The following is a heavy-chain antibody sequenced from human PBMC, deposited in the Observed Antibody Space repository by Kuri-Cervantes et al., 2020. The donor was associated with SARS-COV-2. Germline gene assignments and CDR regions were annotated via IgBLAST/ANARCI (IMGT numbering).Heavy chain of an antibody. CDR1: GFTFSSYS. CDR2: IGSSSSYI. CDR3: ARDGWGSSIDY. J-gene: IGHJ4*02. D-gene: IGHD6-13*01. V-gene: IGHV3-21*01. Sequence: GESLKISCAASGFTFSSYSMNWVRQAPGKGLEWVSSIGSSSSYIYYADSVKGRFTISRDNAKNSLYLQMNSLRAEDTAVYYCARDGWGSSIDYWGQGTLVTFSS.